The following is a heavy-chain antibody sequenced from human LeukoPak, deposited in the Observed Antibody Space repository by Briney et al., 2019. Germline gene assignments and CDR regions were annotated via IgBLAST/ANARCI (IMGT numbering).Heavy chain of an antibody. Sequence: KPSETLSLTCTVSGGSISSYYWSWIRQPPGKGLEWIGYIYYRGSTNYNPSLKSRVTISVDTSKNQFSLKLSSVTAADTAVYYCARDSGSYSGAFDIWGQGTMVTVSS. CDR3: ARDSGSYSGAFDI. V-gene: IGHV4-59*01. CDR2: IYYRGST. J-gene: IGHJ3*02. D-gene: IGHD1-26*01. CDR1: GGSISSYY.